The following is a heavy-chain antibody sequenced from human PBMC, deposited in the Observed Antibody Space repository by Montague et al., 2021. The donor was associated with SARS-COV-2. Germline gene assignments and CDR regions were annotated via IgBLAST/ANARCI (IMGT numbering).Heavy chain of an antibody. CDR3: ARGRGTALFRRVYFGMEV. V-gene: IGHV4-34*01. D-gene: IGHD1-1*01. CDR1: GGSCSGYY. J-gene: IGHJ6*02. CDR2: INHSGST. Sequence: SETLSLTCAVYGGSCSGYYWSWIRQPPGQGLEWIGEINHSGSTNYNPSLKSRVTISVDTSKNQFSLKLSSVTAADTAVYYCARGRGTALFRRVYFGMEVWGLGTTVTVAS.